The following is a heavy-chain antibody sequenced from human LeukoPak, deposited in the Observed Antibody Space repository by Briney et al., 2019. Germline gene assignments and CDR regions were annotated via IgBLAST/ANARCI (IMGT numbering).Heavy chain of an antibody. CDR3: ARSAYDSSGYYAYYFDY. CDR2: IYYSGST. CDR1: GGSISSYY. D-gene: IGHD3-22*01. Sequence: PSETLSLTCTVSGGSISSYYWSRIRQPPGEGLEWIGYIYYSGSTNYNPSLKSRVTISVDTSKNQFSLKLSSVTAADTAVYYCARSAYDSSGYYAYYFDYWGQGTLVTVSS. V-gene: IGHV4-59*01. J-gene: IGHJ4*02.